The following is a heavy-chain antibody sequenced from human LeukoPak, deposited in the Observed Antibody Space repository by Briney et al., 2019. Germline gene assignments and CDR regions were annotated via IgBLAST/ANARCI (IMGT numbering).Heavy chain of an antibody. CDR3: ASDVVVTADDAFDI. CDR1: GGSISSSIYL. CDR2: INHSGST. D-gene: IGHD2-21*02. V-gene: IGHV4-39*07. J-gene: IGHJ3*02. Sequence: PSETLSLTCTVSGGSISSSIYLWSWIRQPPGKGLEWIGEINHSGSTNYNPSLKSRVTISVDTSKNQFSLKLSSVTAADTAVYYCASDVVVTADDAFDIWGQGTMVTVSS.